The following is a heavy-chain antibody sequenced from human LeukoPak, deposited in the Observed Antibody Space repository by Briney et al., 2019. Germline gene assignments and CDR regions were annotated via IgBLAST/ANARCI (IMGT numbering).Heavy chain of an antibody. Sequence: GGSLRLSCAASGFTFSDYSMNWVRQAPGKGLEWVSSISGRSSFIYYADSVKGRFTISRDNAKNSLYLQMNSLRAEDTAVYYCARDKEPSGSYLYYYYGMDVWGQGTTVTVSS. CDR1: GFTFSDYS. V-gene: IGHV3-21*01. CDR3: ARDKEPSGSYLYYYYGMDV. D-gene: IGHD1-26*01. J-gene: IGHJ6*02. CDR2: ISGRSSFI.